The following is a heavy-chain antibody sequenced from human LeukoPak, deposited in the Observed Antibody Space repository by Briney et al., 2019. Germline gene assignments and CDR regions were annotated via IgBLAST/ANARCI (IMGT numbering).Heavy chain of an antibody. V-gene: IGHV4-4*07. J-gene: IGHJ3*02. CDR2: IYTSGST. Sequence: PSETLSLTCTVSGGSISSYYWSWIRQPAGKGLDWIGRIYTSGSTNYNPSLKSRVTMSVDTSKNQFSLKLSSVTAADTAVYYCARDTYCSGGSCYSYAFDIWGQGTMVTVSS. D-gene: IGHD2-15*01. CDR3: ARDTYCSGGSCYSYAFDI. CDR1: GGSISSYY.